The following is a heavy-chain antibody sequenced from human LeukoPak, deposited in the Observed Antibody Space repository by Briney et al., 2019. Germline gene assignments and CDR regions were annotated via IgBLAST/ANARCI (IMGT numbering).Heavy chain of an antibody. V-gene: IGHV3-9*03. D-gene: IGHD6-19*01. CDR1: GFTFDDYA. Sequence: GGSLRLSCAASGFTFDDYAMHWVRHAPGKGLEWVSGISWNSGSIAYADSVKGRFTISRDNAKTSLYLQMNSLRADDMALYYCAKALQVAGSGYYMDVWGKGTTVTVSS. J-gene: IGHJ6*03. CDR2: ISWNSGSI. CDR3: AKALQVAGSGYYMDV.